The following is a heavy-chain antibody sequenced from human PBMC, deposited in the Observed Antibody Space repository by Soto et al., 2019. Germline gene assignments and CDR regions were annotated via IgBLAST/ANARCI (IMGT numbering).Heavy chain of an antibody. D-gene: IGHD3-22*01. V-gene: IGHV4-39*01. CDR1: GGSISSSSYY. CDR2: IYYSGST. CDR3: ARHRDPITMIVVAQGNWFDP. J-gene: IGHJ5*02. Sequence: PSETLSLTCTVSGGSISSSSYYWGWSRQHPGTGLEWIGSIYYSGSTYYTPSLKSRVTISVDTSKNQFSLKLSSVTAADTAVYYCARHRDPITMIVVAQGNWFDPWGQGTLVTVS.